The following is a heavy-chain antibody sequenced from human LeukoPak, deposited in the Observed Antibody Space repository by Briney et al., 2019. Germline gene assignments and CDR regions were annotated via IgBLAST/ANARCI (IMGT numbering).Heavy chain of an antibody. CDR2: IYYSGST. V-gene: IGHV4-59*01. CDR3: ARPGITGTTWGFDY. J-gene: IGHJ4*02. D-gene: IGHD1-7*01. CDR1: GGSISSYY. Sequence: PSETLSLTCTVSGGSISSYYWSWIRQPPGKGLELIGYIYYSGSTNYNPSLKSRVTISVDTSKNQFSLKLSSVTAADTAVYYCARPGITGTTWGFDYWGQGTLVTVSS.